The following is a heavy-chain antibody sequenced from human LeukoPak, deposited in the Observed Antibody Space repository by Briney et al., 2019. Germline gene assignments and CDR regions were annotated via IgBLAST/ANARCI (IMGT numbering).Heavy chain of an antibody. CDR2: LFTSGNT. V-gene: IGHV4-61*02. CDR3: AGSVVRGVIDY. D-gene: IGHD3-10*01. Sequence: PSQTLSLTCTVSGGSISSDSYCWSWIRQPAGKGLEFIGRLFTSGNTNYSTPLKGRATRSLDTSKNQFSLMLRSVTAADTAVYYCAGSVVRGVIDYWGQGTLVTVSS. J-gene: IGHJ4*02. CDR1: GGSISSDSYC.